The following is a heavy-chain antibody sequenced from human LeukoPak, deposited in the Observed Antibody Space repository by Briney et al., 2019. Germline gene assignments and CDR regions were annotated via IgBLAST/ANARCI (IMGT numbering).Heavy chain of an antibody. Sequence: PGGSLRLSCAASGFTVGSGRRMSWVRQAPGEGLEWISTIYSDDATNYGDSVKGRFTISRDNSRNTLDLQMNSLRVEDTAVYYCARCVMGYSGYDLDYWGQGTLVTVSS. CDR2: IYSDDAT. CDR3: ARCVMGYSGYDLDY. J-gene: IGHJ4*02. V-gene: IGHV3-53*01. CDR1: GFTVGSGR. D-gene: IGHD5-12*01.